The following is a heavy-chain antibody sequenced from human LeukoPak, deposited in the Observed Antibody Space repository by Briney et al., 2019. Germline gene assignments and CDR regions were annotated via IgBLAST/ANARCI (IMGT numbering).Heavy chain of an antibody. Sequence: GGSLRLSCAASGLTFSNYAMSWVRQGPGKGLEWDSVISVSGDSTHYADSVKGRFTISRDNSKNTVHLQMNSLRAEDTAIYYCAIRGCSGGNCYPGSYWGQGTLVIVSS. D-gene: IGHD2-15*01. CDR3: AIRGCSGGNCYPGSY. CDR2: ISVSGDST. J-gene: IGHJ4*02. CDR1: GLTFSNYA. V-gene: IGHV3-23*01.